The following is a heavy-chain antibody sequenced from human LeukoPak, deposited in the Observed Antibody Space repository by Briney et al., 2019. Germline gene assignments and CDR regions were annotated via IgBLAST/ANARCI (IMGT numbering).Heavy chain of an antibody. D-gene: IGHD5-24*01. V-gene: IGHV3-74*01. Sequence: PGGSLRLSCAASGFTFNKYYMHWVRQAPGKGLVWVPRVSNDGRNTTYADSVKGQFTISRDNAKNTLYLQVDSLRAEDTAIYYCARDMATAALYYWGQGTLVTVSS. J-gene: IGHJ4*02. CDR2: VSNDGRNT. CDR3: ARDMATAALYY. CDR1: GFTFNKYY.